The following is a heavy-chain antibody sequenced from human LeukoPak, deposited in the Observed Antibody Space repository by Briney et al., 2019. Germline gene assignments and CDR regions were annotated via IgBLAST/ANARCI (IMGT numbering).Heavy chain of an antibody. J-gene: IGHJ5*02. Sequence: SETLSLTCTVSGGSISSSGYYWGWIRQPPGKGLEWIASIYYSGSTYYNPSLKSRVTISVDTPKNQLSLKLSSLTAADTAVYYCARHEYSGSYYGLSWFDPWGQGTLVTVSS. CDR1: GGSISSSGYY. CDR2: IYYSGST. CDR3: ARHEYSGSYYGLSWFDP. D-gene: IGHD1-26*01. V-gene: IGHV4-39*01.